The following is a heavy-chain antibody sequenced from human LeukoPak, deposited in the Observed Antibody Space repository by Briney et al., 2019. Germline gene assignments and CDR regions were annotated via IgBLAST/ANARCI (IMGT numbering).Heavy chain of an antibody. CDR2: INHSGST. D-gene: IGHD1-26*01. J-gene: IGHJ4*02. CDR1: GGSFSGYH. V-gene: IGHV4-34*01. Sequence: SETLSLTCAVYGGSFSGYHPPPPPPPPGKGLEWIGEINHSGSTNYNPSPKSRVTISVDTSKNQFSLKLSSVTAADTAVYYCARVRVGATPGDYFDYWGQGTLVTVSS. CDR3: ARVRVGATPGDYFDY.